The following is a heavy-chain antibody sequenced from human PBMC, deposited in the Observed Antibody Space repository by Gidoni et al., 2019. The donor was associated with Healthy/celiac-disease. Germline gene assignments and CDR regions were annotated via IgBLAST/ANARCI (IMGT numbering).Heavy chain of an antibody. Sequence: VQLVESVGGLVKPGGSLRLSCAASGFTFSDYYMSWIRQAPGTGLGWFSYSCSSGSTIYYADSVKGRFTISRDNAKNSLYLQMNSLRAEDTAVYYCARLFGPHNWFDPWGQGTLVTVSS. D-gene: IGHD3-10*02. CDR3: ARLFGPHNWFDP. CDR1: GFTFSDYY. J-gene: IGHJ5*02. V-gene: IGHV3-11*01. CDR2: SCSSGSTI.